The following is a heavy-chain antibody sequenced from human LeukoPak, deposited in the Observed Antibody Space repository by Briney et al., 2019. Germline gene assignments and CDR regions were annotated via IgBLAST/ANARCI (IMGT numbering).Heavy chain of an antibody. CDR2: IYTSGST. J-gene: IGHJ4*02. CDR1: GGSISSGSYY. V-gene: IGHV4-61*02. CDR3: AREVVVPAATDY. D-gene: IGHD2-2*01. Sequence: SETLSLTCTVSGGSISSGSYYWSWIRQPAGKGLEWIGRIYTSGSTNYNPSLKSRVTISVDTSKNQFSLKLSSVTAADTAVYYCAREVVVPAATDYWGQGTLVTVSS.